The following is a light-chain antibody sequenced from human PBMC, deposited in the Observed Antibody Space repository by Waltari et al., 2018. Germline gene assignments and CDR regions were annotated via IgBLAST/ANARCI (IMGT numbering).Light chain of an antibody. CDR1: QSISDY. V-gene: IGKV1-5*01. CDR2: DAS. CDR3: QHYSGFSSRT. J-gene: IGKJ1*01. Sequence: DIQMTRSPSTLSPSVGDTVTITCRASQSISDYLAWYQQKPGKAPKLLIYDASTLKNGVPSRFSGSVSGTEFTLTISSLQPDDFATYYCQHYSGFSSRTFGQGTKVDIK.